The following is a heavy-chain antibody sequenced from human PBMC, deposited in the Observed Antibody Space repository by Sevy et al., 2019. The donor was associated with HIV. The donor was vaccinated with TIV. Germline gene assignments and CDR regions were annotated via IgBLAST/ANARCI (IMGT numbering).Heavy chain of an antibody. V-gene: IGHV3-23*01. CDR1: GFTFSSYA. J-gene: IGHJ4*02. CDR2: ISGSGGST. CDR3: AKDHDDSSGSDY. Sequence: GGSLRLSCAASGFTFSSYAMSWVRQAPGKGLEWVSAISGSGGSTYYADSVKGRFTISRDNSKNTPYLQMNSLRAEDTAVYYCAKDHDDSSGSDYWGQGTLVTVSS. D-gene: IGHD3-22*01.